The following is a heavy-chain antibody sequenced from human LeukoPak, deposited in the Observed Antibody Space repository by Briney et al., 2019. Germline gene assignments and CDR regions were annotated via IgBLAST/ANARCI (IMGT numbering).Heavy chain of an antibody. CDR1: GYTFTSYD. D-gene: IGHD2-21*02. CDR3: ARGVVTYYYMDV. J-gene: IGHJ6*03. CDR2: MNPNSGNT. V-gene: IGHV1-8*01. Sequence: ASVKVSCKASGYTFTSYDINWVRQATGQGLEWMGWMNPNSGNTGYAQKFQGRVTMTRNTSISTAYMELSSLRSEDTAVYYCARGVVTYYYMDVWGKGTTVTVS.